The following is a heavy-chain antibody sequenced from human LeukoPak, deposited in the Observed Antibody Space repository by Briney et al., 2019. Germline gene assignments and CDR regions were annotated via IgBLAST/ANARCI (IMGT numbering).Heavy chain of an antibody. V-gene: IGHV3-23*01. CDR3: AKDLDYTTYGYYCGY. CDR2: IGAGGTFT. CDR1: GFTFSSYA. J-gene: IGHJ4*02. D-gene: IGHD4-11*01. Sequence: PGGSLRLSCTASGFTFSSYAMNWVRQAPGKGLEWVSGIGAGGTFTYYADSVKGRFTIFRDNSRNTLYLQMNSLRADDTAVYYCAKDLDYTTYGYYCGYWGQGTLVTVSS.